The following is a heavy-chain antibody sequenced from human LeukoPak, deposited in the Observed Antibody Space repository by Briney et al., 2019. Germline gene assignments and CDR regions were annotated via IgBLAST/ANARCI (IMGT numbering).Heavy chain of an antibody. Sequence: KPSETLSLTCAVSGYSISSGYHCGWIRQAPGKGLEWIGNMYHSGTTYYNPPLKSRVTISVDRSKNQFSLKVTSVTAADTTVYYCARHAFPSDSSGYYPDYWGQGTLVTVSS. D-gene: IGHD3-22*01. V-gene: IGHV4-38-2*01. CDR2: MYHSGTT. CDR3: ARHAFPSDSSGYYPDY. CDR1: GYSISSGYH. J-gene: IGHJ4*02.